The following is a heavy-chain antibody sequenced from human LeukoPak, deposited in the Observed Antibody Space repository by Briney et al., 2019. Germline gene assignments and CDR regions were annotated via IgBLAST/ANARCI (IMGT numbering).Heavy chain of an antibody. V-gene: IGHV6-1*01. CDR1: GDNVSSNSAG. Sequence: SQTLSLTCVISGDNVSSNSAGWNWIRQSPSRGLEWLGRTYYRSKWDYDYAVSVKRRITINPDTSKNQFSLQLNSVTPEDTAVYYCAREVKRHFDYWGQGTLVTVSS. J-gene: IGHJ4*02. CDR2: TYYRSKWDY. CDR3: AREVKRHFDY. D-gene: IGHD4-11*01.